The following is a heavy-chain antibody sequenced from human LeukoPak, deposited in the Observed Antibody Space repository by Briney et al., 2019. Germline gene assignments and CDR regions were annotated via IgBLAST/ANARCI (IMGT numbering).Heavy chain of an antibody. Sequence: GGSLRLSCAASGFTFSSYSMNWVRQAPGKGLEWVSSISSSSSYIYYADSVKGRFTISRDNAKNSLYLQMNSLRAEDTAVYYCAKDLWSVVTLPLDYWGQGTLVTVSS. CDR2: ISSSSSYI. D-gene: IGHD2-21*02. CDR1: GFTFSSYS. V-gene: IGHV3-21*01. CDR3: AKDLWSVVTLPLDY. J-gene: IGHJ4*02.